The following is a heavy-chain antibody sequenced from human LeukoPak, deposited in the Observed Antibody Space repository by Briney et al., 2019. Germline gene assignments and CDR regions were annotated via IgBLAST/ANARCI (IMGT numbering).Heavy chain of an antibody. D-gene: IGHD1-1*01. CDR1: GFTFNSYA. Sequence: HPGGSLRPSCAASGFTFNSYAMSWVRQAPGKGLEWVSSLSGDGGTTYYADSVKGRLTISRDNSKNTQYLQMNSLRAEDTAVYYCAKRSPAGTYYFDYWGQGTLVTVSS. CDR3: AKRSPAGTYYFDY. V-gene: IGHV3-23*01. CDR2: LSGDGGTT. J-gene: IGHJ4*02.